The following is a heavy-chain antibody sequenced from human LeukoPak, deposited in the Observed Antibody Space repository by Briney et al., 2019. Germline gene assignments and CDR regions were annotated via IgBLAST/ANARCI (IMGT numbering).Heavy chain of an antibody. CDR2: ISRNGGST. D-gene: IGHD5-12*01. V-gene: IGHV3-64*01. Sequence: GGSLRLSCAASGFTFDSYAMHWVRQAPGTGLEYVSAISRNGGSTLYANSVKGRFTISRDNSKNTLYLQMGSLRAEDTAVYYCARGGRGHDFSPNYYYDLDVWGQGTTVTVSS. J-gene: IGHJ6*02. CDR3: ARGGRGHDFSPNYYYDLDV. CDR1: GFTFDSYA.